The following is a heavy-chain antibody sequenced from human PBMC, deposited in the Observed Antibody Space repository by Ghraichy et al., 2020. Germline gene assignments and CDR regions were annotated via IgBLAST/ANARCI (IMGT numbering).Heavy chain of an antibody. CDR3: ARVRGSYPRFDY. D-gene: IGHD1-26*01. Sequence: SETLSLTCTVSGGSISSYYWSWIRQPPGKGLEWIGYIYYSGSTNYNPSLKSRVTISVDTSKNQFSLKLSSVTAADTAVYYCARVRGSYPRFDYWGQGTLVTVSS. CDR1: GGSISSYY. J-gene: IGHJ4*02. CDR2: IYYSGST. V-gene: IGHV4-59*01.